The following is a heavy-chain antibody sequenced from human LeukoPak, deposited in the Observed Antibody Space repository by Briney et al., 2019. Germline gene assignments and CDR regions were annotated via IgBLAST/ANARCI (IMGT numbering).Heavy chain of an antibody. CDR3: ARETVNGNWFDP. CDR2: IYHSGST. D-gene: IGHD1-14*01. CDR1: GGSISSSSYY. J-gene: IGHJ5*02. Sequence: SETLSLTCTVSGGSISSSSYYWGWIRQPPGKGLEWIGSIYHSGSTHYNPSLKSRVTISVDTSKNQFSLKLSSVTAADTAVYYCARETVNGNWFDPWGQGTLVTVSS. V-gene: IGHV4-39*07.